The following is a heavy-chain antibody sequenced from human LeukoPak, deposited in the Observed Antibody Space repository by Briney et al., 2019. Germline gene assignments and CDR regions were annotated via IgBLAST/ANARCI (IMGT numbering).Heavy chain of an antibody. CDR3: AKVFTMIRGGGYYFDY. Sequence: GGSLRLSCAASGFTFEDYAMHWVRQTPGKGLEWISGFSWNGDNKGYADSVKGRFTISRDNAKNSLYLQMNSLRAEDTALYYCAKVFTMIRGGGYYFDYWGQGTLVTVSS. CDR1: GFTFEDYA. V-gene: IGHV3-9*01. J-gene: IGHJ4*02. D-gene: IGHD3-10*01. CDR2: FSWNGDNK.